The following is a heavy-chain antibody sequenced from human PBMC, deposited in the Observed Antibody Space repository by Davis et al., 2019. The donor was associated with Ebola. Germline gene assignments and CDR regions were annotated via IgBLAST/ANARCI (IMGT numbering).Heavy chain of an antibody. Sequence: PSETLSLTCTVSGGAINDYYWSWIRQSPGKGLEWIGYFYNHGSTDYNPSLKSRATMSVDTSKNQLSLKLTSVTAADTATYYCAGEVGYCSSTTCPLGTGFDHWGQGTPGTVSS. CDR3: AGEVGYCSSTTCPLGTGFDH. CDR1: GGAINDYY. D-gene: IGHD2-2*01. CDR2: FYNHGST. J-gene: IGHJ4*02. V-gene: IGHV4-59*12.